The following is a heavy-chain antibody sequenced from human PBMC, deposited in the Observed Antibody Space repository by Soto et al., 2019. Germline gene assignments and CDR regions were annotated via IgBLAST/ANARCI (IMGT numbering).Heavy chain of an antibody. J-gene: IGHJ4*02. D-gene: IGHD6-19*01. CDR3: ATGRGGSGWSAEY. Sequence: EVQLVESGGGLAQPGGSLRLSCAASGFTVSSTYMSWVRQAPGKGLEWVSVLYSGGRTYYADSVKGRFTISRDNSKNRRYLQMNSLRAEDTAVYYCATGRGGSGWSAEYWGQGTLVTVSS. CDR2: LYSGGRT. CDR1: GFTVSSTY. V-gene: IGHV3-66*01.